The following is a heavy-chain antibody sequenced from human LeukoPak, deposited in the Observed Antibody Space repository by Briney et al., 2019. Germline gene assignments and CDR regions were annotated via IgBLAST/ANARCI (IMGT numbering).Heavy chain of an antibody. J-gene: IGHJ6*02. CDR3: AAEITMVRGVIPSRGGYGMDV. Sequence: PSETLSLTCTVSGGSISSSSYYWGWIRQPPGKGLEGIVSIYYSGSTYYNPALKSRVTICVNTKKNQFSMKLSSVTAADTAVYYCAAEITMVRGVIPSRGGYGMDVWGQGTTVTVSS. CDR2: IYYSGST. V-gene: IGHV4-39*01. CDR1: GGSISSSSYY. D-gene: IGHD3-10*01.